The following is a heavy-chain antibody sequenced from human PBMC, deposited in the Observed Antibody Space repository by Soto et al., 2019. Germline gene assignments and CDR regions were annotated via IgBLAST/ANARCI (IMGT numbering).Heavy chain of an antibody. Sequence: SGPTLVNPTQTLTLTCTYTGSSLSTSGAGAGCIRQPPGTALEWHALIYWDDDKRYSPSLKSRLTITQDTSKNQVVLTMTNMDPVDTATSYCAHRDVFMLRRYPPSIDGWGKGTSVTGSS. CDR3: AHRDVFMLRRYPPSIDG. J-gene: IGHJ6*04. D-gene: IGHD3-10*02. CDR2: IYWDDDK. CDR1: GSSLSTSGAG. V-gene: IGHV2-5*02.